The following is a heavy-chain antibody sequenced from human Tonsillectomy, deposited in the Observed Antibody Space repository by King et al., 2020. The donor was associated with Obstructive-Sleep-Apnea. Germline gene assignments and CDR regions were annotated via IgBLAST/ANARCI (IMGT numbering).Heavy chain of an antibody. CDR2: ISWDSGRI. Sequence: VQLVESGGGLVQPGRSLRLSCEASGFTFDDYAMHWVRQAPGKGLEWVSAISWDSGRIGYADSVKGRFTISRDNAKNSLYLQMNGLRAEDTALYYCAKGKRGSTSWYFDYWGQGTLVTVSS. CDR3: AKGKRGSTSWYFDY. D-gene: IGHD2-2*01. CDR1: GFTFDDYA. J-gene: IGHJ4*02. V-gene: IGHV3-9*01.